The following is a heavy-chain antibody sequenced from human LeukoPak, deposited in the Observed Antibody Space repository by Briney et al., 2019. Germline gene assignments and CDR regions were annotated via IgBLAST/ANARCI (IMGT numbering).Heavy chain of an antibody. CDR3: ARVGRGDHTWGSYYYDH. Sequence: SETLSLTCTVSGDSISSYHWSWIRQPPGKGLEWIGYISYSRSTNYNPSLKSRVTISVDTSKNQFSLKLSSVTAADTAVYYCARVGRGDHTWGSYYYDHWGQGTLVTVSS. V-gene: IGHV4-59*01. J-gene: IGHJ4*02. CDR1: GDSISSYH. CDR2: ISYSRST. D-gene: IGHD3-16*01.